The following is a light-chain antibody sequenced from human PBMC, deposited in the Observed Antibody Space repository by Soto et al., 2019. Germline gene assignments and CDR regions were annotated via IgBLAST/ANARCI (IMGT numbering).Light chain of an antibody. J-gene: IGKJ5*01. CDR2: DAS. CDR1: QSVSSY. CDR3: QQRGDWPPIT. Sequence: EIVLTHSPATLSLSPWEIATLSCRASQSVSSYLAWYQQKPGQAPRLLIYDASNRTTGIPARFSGSGSGTDFTLTISSLEPEDFVVYYCQQRGDWPPITFGQGTRLEIK. V-gene: IGKV3-11*01.